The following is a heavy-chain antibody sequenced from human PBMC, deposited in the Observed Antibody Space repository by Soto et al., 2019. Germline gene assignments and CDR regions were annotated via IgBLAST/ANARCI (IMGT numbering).Heavy chain of an antibody. J-gene: IGHJ4*02. CDR3: ARDDGVGGYYFDY. CDR2: IIPIFGTA. CDR1: GGTFSSYA. D-gene: IGHD2-8*01. Sequence: GASVKVSCKACGGTFSSYAISWVRQAPGQGLEWMGGIIPIFGTANYAQKFQGRVTITADESTSTAYMELSSLRSEDTAVYYCARDDGVGGYYFDYWGQGTLVTVSS. V-gene: IGHV1-69*13.